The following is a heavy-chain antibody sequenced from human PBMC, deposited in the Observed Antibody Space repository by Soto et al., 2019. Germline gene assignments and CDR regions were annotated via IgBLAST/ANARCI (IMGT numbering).Heavy chain of an antibody. Sequence: GGSLRLSCVGSGFIFSNYGINWVRQAPGKGLEWVSSVSKSDYTYYSDSVKGRFTISRDNAKNSVSLQMNNLRAEDTAVYYCAREDSIIIPAVADFWGQGTLVTVSS. CDR3: AREDSIIIPAVADF. J-gene: IGHJ4*02. CDR1: GFIFSNYG. V-gene: IGHV3-21*01. CDR2: VSKSDYT. D-gene: IGHD6-19*01.